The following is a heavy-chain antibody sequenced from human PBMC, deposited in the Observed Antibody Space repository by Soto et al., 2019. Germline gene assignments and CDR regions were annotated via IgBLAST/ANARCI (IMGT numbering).Heavy chain of an antibody. CDR1: GGSFSGYY. Sequence: SETLSLTCAVYGGSFSGYYCSWIRQPPWKGLEWIGEINHSGSTNYNPSLKSRVTISVDTSKNQFSLKLSSVTAADTAVYYCAGTRSNWNLPTAHRGIDYWGQGTLVTVSS. V-gene: IGHV4-34*01. D-gene: IGHD1-20*01. CDR3: AGTRSNWNLPTAHRGIDY. J-gene: IGHJ4*02. CDR2: INHSGST.